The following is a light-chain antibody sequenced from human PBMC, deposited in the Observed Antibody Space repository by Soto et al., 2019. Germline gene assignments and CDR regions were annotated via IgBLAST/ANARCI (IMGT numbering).Light chain of an antibody. V-gene: IGKV1-5*03. CDR3: QHYNSYSEA. CDR2: KAS. J-gene: IGKJ1*01. CDR1: QSISDS. Sequence: DIQMTQSPSTLSASVGDRVTITCRASQSISDSLAWYQQKPGKAPNLLIYKASTLKSGVPSRFSGSGSGTELTLTISSLQPDDFETYYCQHYNSYSEAFGQGTKVDIK.